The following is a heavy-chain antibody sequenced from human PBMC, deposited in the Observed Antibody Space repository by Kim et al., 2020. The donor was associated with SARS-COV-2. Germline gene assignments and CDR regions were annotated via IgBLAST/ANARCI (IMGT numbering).Heavy chain of an antibody. D-gene: IGHD2-21*02. CDR3: VSVEVTQ. V-gene: IGHV3-74*01. J-gene: IGHJ4*02. Sequence: DGSDTRYADSVKGRFTISRDNAKNTVHLQMTSLRVEDTAVYYCVSVEVTQWGQGTLVTVSS. CDR2: DGSDT.